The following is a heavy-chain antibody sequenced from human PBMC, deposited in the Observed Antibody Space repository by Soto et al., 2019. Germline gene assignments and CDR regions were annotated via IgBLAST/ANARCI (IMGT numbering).Heavy chain of an antibody. CDR3: ASDLAKGGGPACFDF. J-gene: IGHJ4*02. CDR1: GYTFTVYY. V-gene: IGHV1-2*02. CDR2: INPKSGGT. D-gene: IGHD1-26*01. Sequence: ASVKVSCKASGYTFTVYYMHWVRQAPGQGLEWMGWINPKSGGTMYPQKFQGRVTMTWDTSISTAYMALTRLRSDDTAVYYCASDLAKGGGPACFDFSDQGTLRSVSS.